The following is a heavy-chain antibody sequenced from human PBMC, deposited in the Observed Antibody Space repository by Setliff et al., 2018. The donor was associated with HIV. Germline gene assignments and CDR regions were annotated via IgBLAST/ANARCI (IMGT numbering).Heavy chain of an antibody. Sequence: ASVKVSCKASGYTFTGYYMHWVRQAPGQGLEWMGWINPNNGGTNYAQKFQGWITMTRDTSISTAYMELSRLRSDDTAVYYCAREQSSSWYIRWFDPWGQGTLVTVSS. CDR2: INPNNGGT. CDR1: GYTFTGYY. D-gene: IGHD6-13*01. CDR3: AREQSSSWYIRWFDP. J-gene: IGHJ5*02. V-gene: IGHV1-2*04.